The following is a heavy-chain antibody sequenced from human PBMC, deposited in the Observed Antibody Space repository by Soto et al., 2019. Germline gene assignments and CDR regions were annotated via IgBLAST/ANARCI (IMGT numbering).Heavy chain of an antibody. J-gene: IGHJ4*02. V-gene: IGHV3-30*03. CDR3: ATHEGMGSFDY. CDR2: ISYDGSNK. Sequence: QVQLVESGGGVVQPGRSLRLSCAASGFTFSSYGMHWVRQAPGKGLEWVAVISYDGSNKYYADSVKGRFTISRDNSKNTLYLQMNILRAEDTAVYYCATHEGMGSFDYLGQGTLVTVSS. CDR1: GFTFSSYG. D-gene: IGHD1-26*01.